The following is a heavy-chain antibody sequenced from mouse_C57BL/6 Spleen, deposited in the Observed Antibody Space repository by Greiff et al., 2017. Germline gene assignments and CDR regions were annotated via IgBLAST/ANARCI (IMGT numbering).Heavy chain of an antibody. V-gene: IGHV5-17*01. Sequence: EVKVVESGGGLVKPGGSLKLSCAASGFTFSDYGMHWVRQAPEKGLEWVAYISSGSSPIYYAETVKGRFTISRDNAKNTLFLQMTRLRSEETAMYDCARSGYYGSSYYDYWGQGTTLTVSS. CDR2: ISSGSSPI. CDR3: ARSGYYGSSYYDY. D-gene: IGHD1-1*01. CDR1: GFTFSDYG. J-gene: IGHJ2*01.